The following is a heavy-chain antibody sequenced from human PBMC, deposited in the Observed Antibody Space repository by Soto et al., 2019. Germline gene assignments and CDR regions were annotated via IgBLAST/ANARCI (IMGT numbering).Heavy chain of an antibody. J-gene: IGHJ3*02. CDR2: IYPGDSDT. CDR1: GYSFTSYW. Sequence: GESLKISCKGSGYSFTSYWIGWVRQMPGKGLEWMGIIYPGDSDTRYSPSFQGQVTISADKSISTAYLQWSSLKASDTAMYYCARPISSGWYLTEEGDAFDIWGQGTMVTVSS. D-gene: IGHD6-19*01. V-gene: IGHV5-51*01. CDR3: ARPISSGWYLTEEGDAFDI.